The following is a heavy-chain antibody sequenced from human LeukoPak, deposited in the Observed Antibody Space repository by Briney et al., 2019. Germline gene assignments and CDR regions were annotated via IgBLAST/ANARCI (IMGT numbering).Heavy chain of an antibody. Sequence: ASVKVSCKASGYTFTSYYMHWVRQAPGQGLEWMGRINPNSGGTNYAQKFQGRVTMTRDTSISTAYMELSRLRSDDTAVYYCARETILGYCSGGSCSYNWFDPWGQGTLVTVSS. J-gene: IGHJ5*02. CDR2: INPNSGGT. CDR1: GYTFTSYY. D-gene: IGHD2-15*01. CDR3: ARETILGYCSGGSCSYNWFDP. V-gene: IGHV1-2*06.